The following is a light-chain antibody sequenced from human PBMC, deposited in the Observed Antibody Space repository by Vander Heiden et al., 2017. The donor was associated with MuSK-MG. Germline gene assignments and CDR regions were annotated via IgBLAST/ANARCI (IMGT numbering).Light chain of an antibody. CDR2: KAS. CDR3: QHYTTSWWT. CDR1: QSITTW. J-gene: IGKJ1*01. Sequence: DIQMTQSPSTLSASVGDRVSLTCRASQSITTWLAWFQQKPGKAPNLLIYKASTLESGVPARFSGSGSGTEFTLTISSLQPDDFATYYCQHYTTSWWTFGQGTKVEIK. V-gene: IGKV1-5*03.